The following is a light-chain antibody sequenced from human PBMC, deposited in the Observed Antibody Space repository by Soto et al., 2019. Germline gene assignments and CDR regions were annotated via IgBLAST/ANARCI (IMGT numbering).Light chain of an antibody. CDR3: SSYTSSSTLDV. CDR2: DVS. Sequence: QSALTRPASVSGSPGQSITISCTGTSSDVGGYNYVSWYQQHPGKAPKLMIYDVSNRPSGVSNRFSGSKSRNTASLTISGLQAEDEADYYCSSYTSSSTLDVFGTGTKVTVL. CDR1: SSDVGGYNY. V-gene: IGLV2-14*01. J-gene: IGLJ1*01.